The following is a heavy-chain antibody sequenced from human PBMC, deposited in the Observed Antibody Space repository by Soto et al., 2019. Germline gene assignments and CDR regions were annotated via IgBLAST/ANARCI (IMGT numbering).Heavy chain of an antibody. CDR1: GYTFTSYG. CDR3: ARGTYYDILTGYYISWFYP. Sequence: ASVKVSCKASGYTFTSYGISWVRQAPGQGLEWMGWISAYNGNTNYAQKLQGRVTMTTDTSTSTAYMELRSLRSDDTAVYYCARGTYYDILTGYYISWFYPRAQRTPVTVSS. J-gene: IGHJ5*01. D-gene: IGHD3-9*01. V-gene: IGHV1-18*01. CDR2: ISAYNGNT.